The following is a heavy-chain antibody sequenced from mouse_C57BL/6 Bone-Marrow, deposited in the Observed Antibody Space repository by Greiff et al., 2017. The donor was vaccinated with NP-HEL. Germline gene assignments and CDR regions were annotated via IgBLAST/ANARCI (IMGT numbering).Heavy chain of an antibody. D-gene: IGHD2-4*01. CDR1: GFTFTDYY. CDR2: IRNKANGYTI. J-gene: IGHJ4*01. Sequence: EVKLVESGGGLVQPGGSLSLSCAASGFTFTDYYMSWVRQPPGKALEWVGFIRNKANGYTIEYSASVKGRFTISRDNSQSILYLQMNALRAEDSATYYCARSIYYDSADDPVYGMDYWGQGTSVTVSS. V-gene: IGHV7-3*01. CDR3: ARSIYYDSADDPVYGMDY.